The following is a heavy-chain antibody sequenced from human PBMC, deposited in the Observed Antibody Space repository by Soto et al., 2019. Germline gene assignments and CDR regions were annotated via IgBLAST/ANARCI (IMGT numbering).Heavy chain of an antibody. CDR1: GFPFNIYW. Sequence: PGGSLRLSCAASGFPFNIYWMHWVRQAPGKGLEWVSRIDNDGSATTYADSVKGRFTISRDNAKNTLFLQMNTLRVDDTAVYYCARDNWNSYWGQGTLVTVSS. V-gene: IGHV3-74*01. D-gene: IGHD1-1*01. CDR2: IDNDGSAT. J-gene: IGHJ4*02. CDR3: ARDNWNSY.